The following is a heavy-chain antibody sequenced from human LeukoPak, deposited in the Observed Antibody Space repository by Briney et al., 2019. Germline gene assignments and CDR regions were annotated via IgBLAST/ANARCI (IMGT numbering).Heavy chain of an antibody. CDR2: IIHIFGTA. Sequence: SVKVSCKASGGTFSSYAISWVRQAPGQGLEWMGGIIHIFGTANYAQKFQGRVTITADKSTSTAYMELSSLRSEDTAVYYCAREGTHAAGIFDYWGQGTLVTVSS. V-gene: IGHV1-69*06. CDR3: AREGTHAAGIFDY. J-gene: IGHJ4*02. CDR1: GGTFSSYA. D-gene: IGHD6-13*01.